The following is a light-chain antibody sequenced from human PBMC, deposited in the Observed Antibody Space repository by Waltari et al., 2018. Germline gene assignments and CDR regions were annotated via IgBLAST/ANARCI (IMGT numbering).Light chain of an antibody. Sequence: DIQMTQSPSSLSAAIGDRVTITCQASQDISTWLAWYQQKPGKAPQLLIYAASRLQSGVPSRFSGSGSGTDFTLTISTLQPEDFATYYCQQANTFPYTFGQGTKLEI. CDR2: AAS. J-gene: IGKJ2*01. CDR3: QQANTFPYT. CDR1: QDISTW. V-gene: IGKV1-12*01.